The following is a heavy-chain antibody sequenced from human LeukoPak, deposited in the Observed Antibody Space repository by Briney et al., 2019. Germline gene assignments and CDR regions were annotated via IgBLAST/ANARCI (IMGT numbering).Heavy chain of an antibody. CDR2: ISAYNGNT. V-gene: IGHV1-18*01. CDR1: GYTFTSYG. J-gene: IGHJ6*02. CDR3: ARGRQQQLVFYGMDV. Sequence: ASVKVSCKASGYTFTSYGISWVRQAPGQGLEWMGWISAYNGNTNYAQKLQGRVTMTTDTSTSTAYMELRSLRSDDTAVYYCARGRQQQLVFYGMDVWGQGTTVTVSS. D-gene: IGHD6-13*01.